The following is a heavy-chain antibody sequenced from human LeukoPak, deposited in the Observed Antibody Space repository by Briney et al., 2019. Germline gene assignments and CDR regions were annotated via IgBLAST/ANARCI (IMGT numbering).Heavy chain of an antibody. CDR3: ARQTAAAGGSWFDP. J-gene: IGHJ5*02. CDR1: GGSISSYY. V-gene: IGHV4-4*07. Sequence: SETLSLTCTVSGGSISSYYWSWIRQPAGKGLQWIGRIHTTGSTNYNPSLKSRVTMSVDTSKNQFSLKLSSVTAADTAVYYCARQTAAAGGSWFDPWGQGTLVTVSS. D-gene: IGHD6-13*01. CDR2: IHTTGST.